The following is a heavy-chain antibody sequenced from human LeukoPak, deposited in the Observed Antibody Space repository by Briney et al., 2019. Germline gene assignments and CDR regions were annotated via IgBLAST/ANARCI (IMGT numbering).Heavy chain of an antibody. D-gene: IGHD3-10*01. CDR1: GFAFDEYG. CDR2: INWNGGTT. V-gene: IGHV3-20*04. J-gene: IGHJ4*02. CDR3: ARDLGSGRGSLGAD. Sequence: GGSLRLSCAATGFAFDEYGMSWVRQTAEKGLEWVSGINWNGGTTGYADSVKGRFTVSRDNAKNSLYLQMNNLRAEDTGLYYCARDLGSGRGSLGADWGQGTLVTVSS.